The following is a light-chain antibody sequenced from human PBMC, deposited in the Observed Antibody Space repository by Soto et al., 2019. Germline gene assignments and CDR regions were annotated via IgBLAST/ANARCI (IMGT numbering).Light chain of an antibody. Sequence: EIAMTQSPATLSVSPGERATLSCRASQSVSSNLAWYQQKLGQAPRLLIYGASTRATGIPARFSGSGSGTEFTLTISSLQSEDFAVYYCQQYNNWWTFGQGTKVEIK. V-gene: IGKV3-15*01. CDR2: GAS. CDR3: QQYNNWWT. J-gene: IGKJ1*01. CDR1: QSVSSN.